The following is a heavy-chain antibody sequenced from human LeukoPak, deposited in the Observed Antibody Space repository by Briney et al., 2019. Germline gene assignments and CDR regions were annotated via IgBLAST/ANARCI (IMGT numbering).Heavy chain of an antibody. V-gene: IGHV1-69*05. CDR2: IIPIFGTA. CDR1: GGTFSSYA. D-gene: IGHD3-10*01. J-gene: IGHJ4*02. Sequence: SVKVSCKASGGTFSSYAISWVRQAPGQGLEWMGGIIPIFGTANYAQKFQGRVTITTDESTSTAYMELSSLRSEDTAVYYCARGYYYGSGSYSSFDYWGQGTLVTVSS. CDR3: ARGYYYGSGSYSSFDY.